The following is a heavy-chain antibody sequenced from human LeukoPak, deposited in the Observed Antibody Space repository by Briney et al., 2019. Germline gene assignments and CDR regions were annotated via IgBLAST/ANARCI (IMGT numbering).Heavy chain of an antibody. J-gene: IGHJ4*02. Sequence: GGSLRLSCAASGFTFSDYEMNWVRQAPGKGLEWVSYIGSSGSAIYYADSVKGRFTISRDNAKNSLYLQMNSLRGEDTAVYYCARGAAGMAYFDYWGQGTLVTVSS. V-gene: IGHV3-48*03. CDR2: IGSSGSAI. CDR3: ARGAAGMAYFDY. CDR1: GFTFSDYE. D-gene: IGHD5-18*01.